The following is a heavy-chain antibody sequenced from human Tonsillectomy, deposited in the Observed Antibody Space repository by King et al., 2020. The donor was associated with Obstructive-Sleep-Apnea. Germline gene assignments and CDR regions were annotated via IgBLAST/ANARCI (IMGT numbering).Heavy chain of an antibody. CDR2: ISYIGST. J-gene: IGHJ4*02. D-gene: IGHD3-22*01. CDR3: ARRTGNYYPFDY. V-gene: IGHV4-59*08. CDR1: GGSISSYF. Sequence: QLQESGPGLVKPSETLSLTCTVSGGSISSYFWSWIRQPPGKGLEWVGYISYIGSTNYNPSLKSRVTISGDTSKNQFSLKLNSVTAADTAVYYCARRTGNYYPFDYWGQGTLVTVSS.